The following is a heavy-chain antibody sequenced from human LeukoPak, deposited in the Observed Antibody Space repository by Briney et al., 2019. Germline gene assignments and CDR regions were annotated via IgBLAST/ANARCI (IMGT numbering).Heavy chain of an antibody. CDR1: GGSFSGYY. Sequence: PSETLSLTCAVYGGSFSGYYWSWIRQPPGKGLEWIGEINHSGSTNYNPSLKSRVTISVDTSKNQFSLKLSSVTAADTAVYYCARAPLVAAGTYYFDYWGQGTLVTVSS. D-gene: IGHD2-15*01. V-gene: IGHV4-34*01. CDR3: ARAPLVAAGTYYFDY. CDR2: INHSGST. J-gene: IGHJ4*02.